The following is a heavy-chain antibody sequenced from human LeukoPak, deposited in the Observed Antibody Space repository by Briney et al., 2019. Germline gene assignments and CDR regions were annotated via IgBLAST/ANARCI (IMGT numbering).Heavy chain of an antibody. CDR3: WKDPRYSNGH. V-gene: IGHV3-23*01. CDR2: ISGSGGST. D-gene: IGHD5-18*01. CDR1: GFIFSTYA. Sequence: GGSLRLSCAASGFIFSTYAMNWVRQAPGKGLEWVSTISGSGGSTYYADSVKGRFTISRDDSKNTLYLQMNSLRADDTAVYYCWKDPRYSNGHWGQRPRVRVSS. J-gene: IGHJ4*02.